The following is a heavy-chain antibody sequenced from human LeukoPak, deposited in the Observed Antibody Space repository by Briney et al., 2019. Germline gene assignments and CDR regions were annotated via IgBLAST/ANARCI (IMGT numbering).Heavy chain of an antibody. CDR3: AKAPVTSCRGAYCYPFDS. J-gene: IGHJ4*02. Sequence: GGSLRLSCAASGFTFSSYSMKWVRQAPGKGLEWVSSVSTSSIYIYYADSVKGRFTISRDNAKNTLYLQMNSLRAEDAAVYFCAKAPVTSCRGAYCYPFDSWGQGTLVTVSS. CDR2: VSTSSIYI. V-gene: IGHV3-21*04. CDR1: GFTFSSYS. D-gene: IGHD2-21*01.